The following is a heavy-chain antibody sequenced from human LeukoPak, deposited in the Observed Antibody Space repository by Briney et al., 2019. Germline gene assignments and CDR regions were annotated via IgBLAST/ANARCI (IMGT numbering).Heavy chain of an antibody. Sequence: SQTLSLTCTVSGGSLSSGRYYWTWIRQPPGKGLEWIGSIYYSESRTYYNASLKGRVTISVDTSKNQVSLRLNSVTVADTAVYYCAKSGGYGLIDYWGQGTPVTVSS. J-gene: IGHJ4*02. D-gene: IGHD1-26*01. CDR1: GGSLSSGRYY. CDR3: AKSGGYGLIDY. CDR2: IYYSESRT. V-gene: IGHV4-39*01.